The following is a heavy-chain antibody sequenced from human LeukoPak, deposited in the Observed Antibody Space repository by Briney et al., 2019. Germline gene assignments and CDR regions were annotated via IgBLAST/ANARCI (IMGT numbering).Heavy chain of an antibody. CDR1: GFTFSSYA. J-gene: IGHJ4*02. D-gene: IGHD4-23*01. CDR3: ARERGNNGGNTNGYFDY. V-gene: IGHV3-23*01. CDR2: ISGSGGTT. Sequence: GGSLRLSCAASGFTFSSYAMGWVRQAPGKGLEWVSVISGSGGTTYSADSVRGRFTISRDNSKNTLYLQMNSLRAEDTAAYYCARERGNNGGNTNGYFDYWGQGTLVTVSS.